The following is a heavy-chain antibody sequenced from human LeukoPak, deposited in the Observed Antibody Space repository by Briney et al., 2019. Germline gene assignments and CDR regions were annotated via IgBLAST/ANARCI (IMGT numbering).Heavy chain of an antibody. J-gene: IGHJ6*03. V-gene: IGHV4-34*01. CDR2: INHSGST. Sequence: SETLSLTCAAYGGPFSGYYWGWCRQPPGKGLEWIGEINHSGSTNYNTSLKSRVTISVDTSKNQFSLKLSSVTAADTALYYCARGVVAVTANDYYYYMDVWGKGTTVTVSS. D-gene: IGHD2-21*02. CDR1: GGPFSGYY. CDR3: ARGVVAVTANDYYYYMDV.